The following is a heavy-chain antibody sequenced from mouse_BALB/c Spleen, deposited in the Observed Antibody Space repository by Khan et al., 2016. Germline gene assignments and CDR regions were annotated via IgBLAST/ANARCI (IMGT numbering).Heavy chain of an antibody. V-gene: IGHV9-2-1*01. CDR1: GYTFTDYS. J-gene: IGHJ3*01. CDR2: INTETGEP. Sequence: QIQLVQSGPELKKPGETVKISCKASGYTFTDYSIHWVKQAPGKGLKWMGWINTETGEPTYADDFKGRFAFSLETSDSTAYLQINNLKNEDTATYFCAPVPAYWGQGTLVTVSA. CDR3: APVPAY.